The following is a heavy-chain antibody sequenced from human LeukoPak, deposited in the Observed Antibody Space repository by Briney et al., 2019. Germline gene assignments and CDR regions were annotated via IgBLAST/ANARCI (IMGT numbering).Heavy chain of an antibody. V-gene: IGHV4-39*07. CDR3: ARGPGDFWSGYYRVFDY. Sequence: SETLSLTCTVSGGSISSGGYYWSWIRQHPGKGLEWIVEIDHSGSTNYNPSLKSRITISVDASKNQFSLRLSSVTAADTAIYYCARGPGDFWSGYYRVFDYWGQGTLVTVSS. CDR1: GGSISSGGYY. D-gene: IGHD3-3*01. CDR2: IDHSGST. J-gene: IGHJ4*02.